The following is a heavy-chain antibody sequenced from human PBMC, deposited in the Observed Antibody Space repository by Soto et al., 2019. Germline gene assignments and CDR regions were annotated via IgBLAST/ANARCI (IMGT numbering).Heavy chain of an antibody. CDR1: EFTYSTYP. V-gene: IGHV3-30-3*01. D-gene: IGHD3-3*01. CDR3: ARGASDFWGGYPEIHYFDY. J-gene: IGHJ4*02. Sequence: QVLLVESGGGVVQPGRSLRLSCAASEFTYSTYPMHWVRQAPGKGLEWVAVISYDETNKYYADSVKGRFTISRDNSKNTLYLQMNSLRADDTVVYYCARGASDFWGGYPEIHYFDYWGQGTLVTVSS. CDR2: ISYDETNK.